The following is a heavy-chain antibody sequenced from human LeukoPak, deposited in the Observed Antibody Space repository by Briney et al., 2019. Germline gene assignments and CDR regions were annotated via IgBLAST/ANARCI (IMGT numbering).Heavy chain of an antibody. D-gene: IGHD3-10*01. CDR1: GGSISSGSYY. CDR2: IYTSGST. V-gene: IGHV4-61*02. J-gene: IGHJ3*02. Sequence: SETLSLTCTVSGGSISSGSYYWSWIRQPAGKGLEWIGRIYTSGSTNYNPSLKSRVTISVDTSKNQFSLKLSSVTAADTAVYYCARDHGLRAFDIWGQGTMVTVSS. CDR3: ARDHGLRAFDI.